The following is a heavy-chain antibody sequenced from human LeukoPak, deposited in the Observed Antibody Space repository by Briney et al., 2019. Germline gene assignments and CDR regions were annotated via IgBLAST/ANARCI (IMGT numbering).Heavy chain of an antibody. Sequence: PGGSLRLSCAASGFTFSSYSMNWVRQAPGKGLEWVSSISSSSSYIYYADSVKGRFTISRDNAKNSLYLQMNSLRAEDTAVYYCAREDCTNGVCYEMGFDYWAREPWSPSPQ. CDR2: ISSSSSYI. CDR3: AREDCTNGVCYEMGFDY. V-gene: IGHV3-21*01. CDR1: GFTFSSYS. J-gene: IGHJ4*02. D-gene: IGHD2-8*01.